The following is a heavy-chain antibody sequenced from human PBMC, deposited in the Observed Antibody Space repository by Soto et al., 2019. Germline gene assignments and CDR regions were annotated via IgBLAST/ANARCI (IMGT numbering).Heavy chain of an antibody. CDR1: GGTFSSYA. Sequence: QVQLVQSGAEVKKPGSSVKVSCKASGGTFSSYAISWVRQAPGQGLEWMGGIIPIFGTANYAQKFQGRVSSTEDEATSTAYMELSSLRSEDTAVYYCARPDYGGNSFFDYWGQGTLVTVSS. CDR3: ARPDYGGNSFFDY. CDR2: IIPIFGTA. D-gene: IGHD4-17*01. J-gene: IGHJ4*02. V-gene: IGHV1-69*01.